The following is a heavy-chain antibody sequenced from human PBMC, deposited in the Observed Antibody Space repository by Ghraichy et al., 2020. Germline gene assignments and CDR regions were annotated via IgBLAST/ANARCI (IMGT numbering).Heavy chain of an antibody. D-gene: IGHD4/OR15-4a*01. Sequence: SETLSLTCAVYGGSFSGYYWCWILQQPRRGLQWMGESKHRCGTNYNPSLQRRVTISVDTSQNQFSLKLSSVTAADAAAYYCAREGAGGATGSYFQHWGQGTLVTVSS. V-gene: IGHV4-34*01. CDR2: SKHRCGT. CDR1: GGSFSGYY. J-gene: IGHJ1*01. CDR3: AREGAGGATGSYFQH.